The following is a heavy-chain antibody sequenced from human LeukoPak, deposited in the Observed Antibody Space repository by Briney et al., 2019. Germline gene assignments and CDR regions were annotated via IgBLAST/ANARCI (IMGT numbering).Heavy chain of an antibody. V-gene: IGHV4-59*01. CDR3: ARVGDCSGGTCYYHYYMDV. CDR1: GDSISDYY. J-gene: IGHJ6*03. CDR2: IHHSGHT. Sequence: PSETLSLTCTVSGDSISDYYWTWIRQTPEKGLECIGYIHHSGHTYYNPSLKSRVTISVDMSKNQFSLSLISVTAADTAVYYCARVGDCSGGTCYYHYYMDVWGKGTTVTVSS. D-gene: IGHD2-15*01.